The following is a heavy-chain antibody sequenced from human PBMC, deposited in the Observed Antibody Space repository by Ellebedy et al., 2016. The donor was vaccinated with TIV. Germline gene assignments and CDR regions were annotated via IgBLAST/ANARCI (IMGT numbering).Heavy chain of an antibody. CDR1: GGSISSYY. J-gene: IGHJ4*02. V-gene: IGHV4-59*01. D-gene: IGHD2-15*01. Sequence: SETLSLXXTVSGGSISSYYWSWIRQPPGKGLEWIGYIYYSGSTNYNPSLKSRVTISVDTSKNQFSLKLSSVTAADTAVYYCASRYCSGGSCYGFGCWGQGTPVTVSS. CDR3: ASRYCSGGSCYGFGC. CDR2: IYYSGST.